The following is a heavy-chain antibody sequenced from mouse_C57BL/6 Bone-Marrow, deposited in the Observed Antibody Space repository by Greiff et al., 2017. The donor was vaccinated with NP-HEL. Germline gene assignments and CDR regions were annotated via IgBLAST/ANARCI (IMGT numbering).Heavy chain of an antibody. CDR2: ISSGGSYT. V-gene: IGHV5-6*01. CDR3: ARHGWTRGYAMDY. Sequence: EVHLVESVGDLVKPGGSLKLSCAASGFTFSSYGMSWVRQTPDKRLEWVATISSGGSYTYYPDSVKGRFTISRDNAKNTLYLQMSSLKSEDTAMYYCARHGWTRGYAMDYWGQGTSVTVSS. J-gene: IGHJ4*01. CDR1: GFTFSSYG. D-gene: IGHD3-3*01.